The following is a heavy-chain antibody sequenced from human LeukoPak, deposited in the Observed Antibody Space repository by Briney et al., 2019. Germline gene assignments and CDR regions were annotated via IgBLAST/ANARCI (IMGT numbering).Heavy chain of an antibody. CDR3: ARGFAYGDTGSFDY. J-gene: IGHJ4*02. D-gene: IGHD4-17*01. CDR1: GGSISSYY. V-gene: IGHV4-59*01. CDR2: IYYSGST. Sequence: SETLSLTCTVSGGSISSYYWSWIRQPPGKGLEWIGYIYYSGSTSYNPSLKSRVTISLDMSKNQFSLKLSSVTAADTAVYYCARGFAYGDTGSFDYWGQGTLVTVSS.